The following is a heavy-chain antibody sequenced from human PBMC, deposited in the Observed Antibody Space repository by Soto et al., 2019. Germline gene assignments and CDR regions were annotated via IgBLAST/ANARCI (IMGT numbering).Heavy chain of an antibody. J-gene: IGHJ5*02. CDR3: ARVVVAATNQFDP. CDR1: GGSVGSGSDY. CDR2: IYYSGST. D-gene: IGHD2-15*01. V-gene: IGHV4-61*01. Sequence: PSETLSLTCTVSGGSVGSGSDYWSWIRQPPGKGLEWIGYIYYSGSTNYNPSLKSRVTISVDTSKNQFSLKLSSVTAADTAVYYCARVVVAATNQFDPWGQGTLVTVSS.